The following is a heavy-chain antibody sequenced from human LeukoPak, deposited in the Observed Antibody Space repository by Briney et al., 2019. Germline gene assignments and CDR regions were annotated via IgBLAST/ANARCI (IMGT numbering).Heavy chain of an antibody. CDR1: GYTFTSYG. J-gene: IGHJ4*02. Sequence: ASVKVSCKASGYTFTSYGINWVRQAPGQGLEWMGWNSTYNGNTNYAQKLQGRVSMTTDTSTTTAYMELRSLRSDDTAVYYCARGSSYGFSMGYWGQGTLVTVSS. CDR2: NSTYNGNT. V-gene: IGHV1-18*01. CDR3: ARGSSYGFSMGY. D-gene: IGHD5-18*01.